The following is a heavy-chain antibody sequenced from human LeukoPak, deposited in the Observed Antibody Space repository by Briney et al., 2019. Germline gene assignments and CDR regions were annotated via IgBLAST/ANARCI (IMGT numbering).Heavy chain of an antibody. D-gene: IGHD3-10*01. CDR1: GYTFTGYY. V-gene: IGHV1-2*02. CDR3: ARDYYGSGSYLGEDDY. Sequence: ASGKFSCKASGYTFTGYYMHWVQQAPGQGLDWMGWINPNSGGTNYAQKFQGRVTMTRDTSISTAYMELSRLRSDDTAVYYCARDYYGSGSYLGEDDYWGQGTLVTVSS. CDR2: INPNSGGT. J-gene: IGHJ4*02.